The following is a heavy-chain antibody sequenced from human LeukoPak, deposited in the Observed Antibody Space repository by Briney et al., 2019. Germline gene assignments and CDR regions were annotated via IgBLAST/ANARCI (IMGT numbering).Heavy chain of an antibody. CDR2: ISASAAMT. CDR3: AKDRSIGTYYTFDH. V-gene: IGHV3-23*01. J-gene: IGHJ4*02. CDR1: GFTFNNYV. Sequence: GGSLRFSCEASGFTFNNYVMTWLRQAPGKGREWVSSISASAAMTYYADSVKGRFTVSRDNSNNRLYLQMSGLTAADTAVYYCAKDRSIGTYYTFDHWGQGTLVTVSS. D-gene: IGHD1-26*01.